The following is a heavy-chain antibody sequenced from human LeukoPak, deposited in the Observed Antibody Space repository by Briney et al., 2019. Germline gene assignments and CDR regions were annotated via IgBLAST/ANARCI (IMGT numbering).Heavy chain of an antibody. CDR1: GYSISSGYY. V-gene: IGHV4-38-2*02. CDR3: ARDGDRGA. D-gene: IGHD3-10*01. CDR2: IYPTGST. J-gene: IGHJ4*02. Sequence: ASETLSLTCTVSGYSISSGYYWGWIRQPPGKGLEWIGNIYPTGSTYYNPSLKSRVTISVDTSKNQFSLKLSSVTAADTAVYYCARDGDRGAWGQGTLVTVSS.